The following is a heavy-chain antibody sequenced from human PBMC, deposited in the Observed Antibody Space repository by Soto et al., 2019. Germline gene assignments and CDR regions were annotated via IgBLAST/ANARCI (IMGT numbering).Heavy chain of an antibody. CDR2: IKPGGGST. J-gene: IGHJ3*02. CDR3: ARELATITLDAFDI. Sequence: QVQLLQSGAEVRKPGASVKVSCKASGYAFTSYHLHWLRQAPGKGPEWMGIIKPGGGSTSYAQQFRGRRTMTRDTSTSTVYMEMNSLRSEDTAVYYCARELATITLDAFDIWGQGTMVTVSS. D-gene: IGHD4-4*01. V-gene: IGHV1-46*01. CDR1: GYAFTSYH.